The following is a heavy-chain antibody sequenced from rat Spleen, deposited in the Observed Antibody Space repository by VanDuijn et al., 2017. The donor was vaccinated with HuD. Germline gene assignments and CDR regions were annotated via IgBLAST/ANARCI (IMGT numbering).Heavy chain of an antibody. J-gene: IGHJ4*01. Sequence: EVQLVESGGGLVQPGRSLKLSCAASGFTFSNYGMAWVCQAPTKGLEWVATISYDGSSTYYRDSVKGRFTISRDNAKSTLYLQMNKLGSEDTATYYCVKENTIAAGGVMYAWGQGASVTVSS. CDR3: VKENTIAAGGVMYA. CDR1: GFTFSNYG. D-gene: IGHD1-2*01. V-gene: IGHV5-29*01. CDR2: ISYDGSST.